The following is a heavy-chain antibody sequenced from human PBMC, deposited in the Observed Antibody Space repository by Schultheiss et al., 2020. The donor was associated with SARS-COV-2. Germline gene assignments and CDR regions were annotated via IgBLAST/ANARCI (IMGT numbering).Heavy chain of an antibody. CDR1: GFTFSRYA. CDR3: AKDFWTFGEISNFFDF. V-gene: IGHV3-33*06. CDR2: IFFDGSNK. D-gene: IGHD3-10*01. Sequence: GGSLRLSCATSGFTFSRYAMHWVRQAPGKGLQWLAVIFFDGSNKYYADSVKGRFTISRENSKNTWSLQMNSLRAEDTAIYYCAKDFWTFGEISNFFDFWGQGTPVTVSS. J-gene: IGHJ4*01.